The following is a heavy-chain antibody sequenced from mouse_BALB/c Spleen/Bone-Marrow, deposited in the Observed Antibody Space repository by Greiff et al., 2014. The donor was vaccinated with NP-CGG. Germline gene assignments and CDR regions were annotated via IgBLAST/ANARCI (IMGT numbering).Heavy chain of an antibody. D-gene: IGHD2-14*01. CDR1: GFNIKETY. CDR3: ATYYRYDRRFAY. Sequence: VQLQQSGAELVKPGGSVKLSCTASGFNIKETYMHWGKQRPEQGLEWIGRIDPANGNTKYDPKFQGKATITADTSSNTAYLQLSSLTSEDTAVYYCATYYRYDRRFAYWGQGTLVTVSA. CDR2: IDPANGNT. V-gene: IGHV14-3*02. J-gene: IGHJ3*01.